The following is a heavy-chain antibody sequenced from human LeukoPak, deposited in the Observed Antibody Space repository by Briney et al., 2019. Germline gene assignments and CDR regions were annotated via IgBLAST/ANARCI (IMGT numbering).Heavy chain of an antibody. CDR1: GDSLSSSSAV. CDR3: AVSANYYAH. D-gene: IGHD5/OR15-5a*01. CDR2: TYYRSKWYN. J-gene: IGHJ4*02. Sequence: SQTLSLSCAISGDSLSSSSAVWNWIRQSPSRGLEWLGRTYYRSKWYNDYAASVSGRITINPDTSKNQFSLQLNSVTPEDTAMYYCAVSANYYAHWGQGTLVTVSS. V-gene: IGHV6-1*01.